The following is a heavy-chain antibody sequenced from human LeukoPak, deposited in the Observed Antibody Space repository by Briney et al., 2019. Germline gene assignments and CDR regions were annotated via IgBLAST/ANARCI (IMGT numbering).Heavy chain of an antibody. Sequence: SETLSLTCTVSGGSISSSSYYWGWIRQPPGRGLEWIGSIYYSGSTYYNPSLKSRVTISVDTSKNQFSLKLSSVTAADTAVYYCGRLGIAVAGRLFDYWGQGTLVTVSS. CDR3: GRLGIAVAGRLFDY. CDR1: GGSISSSSYY. V-gene: IGHV4-39*01. J-gene: IGHJ4*02. D-gene: IGHD6-19*01. CDR2: IYYSGST.